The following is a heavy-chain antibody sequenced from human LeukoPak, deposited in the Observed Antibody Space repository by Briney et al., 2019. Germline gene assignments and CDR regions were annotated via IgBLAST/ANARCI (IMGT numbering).Heavy chain of an antibody. V-gene: IGHV3-53*05. J-gene: IGHJ4*02. CDR2: IYSGGST. CDR1: GFTVSANY. Sequence: GGSLRLSCAAYGFTVSANYMSWVRQAPGKGLEWVSVIYSGGSTYYADSVKGRFTISRDNSKNSLYLQMNSLRTEDTALYYCAKETDLGDYYDSSGFDYWGQGTLVTVSS. CDR3: AKETDLGDYYDSSGFDY. D-gene: IGHD3-22*01.